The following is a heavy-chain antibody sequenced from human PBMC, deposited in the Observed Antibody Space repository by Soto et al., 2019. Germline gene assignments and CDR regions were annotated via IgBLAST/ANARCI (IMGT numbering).Heavy chain of an antibody. CDR2: ISYDGSNK. V-gene: IGHV3-30-3*01. CDR3: ARPLPSNYYYYGMDV. Sequence: QVQLVESGGGVVQPGRSLRLSCAASGFTFSSYAMHWVRQAPGKGLEWVAVISYDGSNKYYADSVKGRFTISRDNSKNTLYLQMNSLRAEDTDVYYCARPLPSNYYYYGMDVWGQGTTVTGSS. CDR1: GFTFSSYA. J-gene: IGHJ6*02.